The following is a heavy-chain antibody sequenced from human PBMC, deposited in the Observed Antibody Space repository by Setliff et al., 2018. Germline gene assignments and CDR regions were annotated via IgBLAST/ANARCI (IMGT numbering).Heavy chain of an antibody. CDR1: GYRFIVYY. CDR3: ATDLAIRGVQFDY. J-gene: IGHJ4*02. D-gene: IGHD3-10*01. V-gene: IGHV1-69-2*01. Sequence: ASVKVSCKGSGYRFIVYYIHWVRQTPGKGLEWMGRVDPKDGQAIYAKKFQGRFTITADTSIDTAYMELSSLSSEDTAVYYCATDLAIRGVQFDYWGRGTLVTVSS. CDR2: VDPKDGQA.